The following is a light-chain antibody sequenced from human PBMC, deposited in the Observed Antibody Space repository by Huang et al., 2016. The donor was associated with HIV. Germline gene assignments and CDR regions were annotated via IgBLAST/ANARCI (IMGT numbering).Light chain of an antibody. CDR3: LQHNSYPLT. J-gene: IGKJ4*01. Sequence: DIQMTQSPSAMSASVGERVTIPCRASQDISNYLAWFQQKPGKVPKRLIYTTSRLQSWVPSRCSGSGSGTEFTLTITSLQPEDFATYYCLQHNSYPLTFGGGTKVEF. CDR1: QDISNY. V-gene: IGKV1-17*03. CDR2: TTS.